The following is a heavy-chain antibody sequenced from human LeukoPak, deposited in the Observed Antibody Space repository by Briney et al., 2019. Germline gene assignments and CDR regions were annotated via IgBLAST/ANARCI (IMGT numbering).Heavy chain of an antibody. CDR2: IIPILGIA. V-gene: IGHV1-69*04. CDR3: ARSIAAAGTEAAY. CDR1: GGTFSSYA. Sequence: AASVKVSCKASGGTFSSYAISWVRPAPGQGLEWMGRIIPILGIANYAQKFQGRVTITADKSTSTAYMELSSLRSEDTAVYYCARSIAAAGTEAAYWGQGTLVTVSS. D-gene: IGHD6-13*01. J-gene: IGHJ4*02.